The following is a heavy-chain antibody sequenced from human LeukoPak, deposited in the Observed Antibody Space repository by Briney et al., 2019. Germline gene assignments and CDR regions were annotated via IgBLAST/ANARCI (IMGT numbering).Heavy chain of an antibody. CDR3: ARARQYYDILTGYYREFWFDP. J-gene: IGHJ5*02. CDR1: GFPFSSYW. Sequence: GGSLRLSCVASGFPFSSYWMTWVRQAPGKGLEWVANIKQDGSKKSYVDSVKGRFTISRDNAKNSLYLQMNSLRAEDTAVYYCARARQYYDILTGYYREFWFDPWGQGTLVTVSS. CDR2: IKQDGSKK. D-gene: IGHD3-9*01. V-gene: IGHV3-7*03.